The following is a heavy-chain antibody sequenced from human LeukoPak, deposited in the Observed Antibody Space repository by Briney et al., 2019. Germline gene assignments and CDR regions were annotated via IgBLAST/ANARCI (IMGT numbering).Heavy chain of an antibody. V-gene: IGHV4-59*01. J-gene: IGHJ4*02. D-gene: IGHD2-15*01. CDR1: GGSISSYY. Sequence: PSETLSLTCTVSGGSISSYYRSWIRQPPGKGLEWIGYIYYSGSTNYNPSLKSRVTISVDTSKNQFSLKLSSVTAADTAVYYCARDGGYCSGGSCQPFDYWGQGTLVTVSS. CDR3: ARDGGYCSGGSCQPFDY. CDR2: IYYSGST.